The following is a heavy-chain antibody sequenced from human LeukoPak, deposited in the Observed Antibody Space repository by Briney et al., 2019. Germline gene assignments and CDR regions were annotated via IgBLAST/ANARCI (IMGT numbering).Heavy chain of an antibody. CDR2: IRQDGSEK. CDR3: ARLQWLRKNFDY. D-gene: IGHD5-12*01. J-gene: IGHJ4*02. CDR1: GFTFSSYW. Sequence: SGGSLRLSCAASGFTFSSYWMTWLRQAPGKGLEGVADIRQDGSEKYHVDSVKGRFTISRDNSKNSLYLQMNSLRAEDTAVYYCARLQWLRKNFDYWGQGTLLTVSS. V-gene: IGHV3-7*01.